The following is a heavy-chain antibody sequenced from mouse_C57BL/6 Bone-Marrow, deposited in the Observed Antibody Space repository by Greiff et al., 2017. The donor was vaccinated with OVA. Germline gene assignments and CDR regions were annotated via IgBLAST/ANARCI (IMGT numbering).Heavy chain of an antibody. CDR2: INPNNGGT. J-gene: IGHJ3*01. V-gene: IGHV1-22*01. CDR3: ARRFYYGNLAWFAY. D-gene: IGHD2-1*01. CDR1: GYTFTDYN. Sequence: EVKLMESGPELVKPGASVKMSCKASGYTFTDYNMHWVKQSHGKSLEWIGYINPNNGGTSYNQKFKGKATLTVNKSSSTAYMELRSLTSEDSAVYYCARRFYYGNLAWFAYWGQGTLVTVSA.